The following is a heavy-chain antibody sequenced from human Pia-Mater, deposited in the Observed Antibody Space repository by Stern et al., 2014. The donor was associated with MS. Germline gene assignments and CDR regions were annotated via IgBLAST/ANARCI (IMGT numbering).Heavy chain of an antibody. D-gene: IGHD3-16*01. J-gene: IGHJ5*02. CDR3: ARGWGES. CDR2: ITGSGT. CDR1: GFTFSSSM. Sequence: EVQLVESGGGLVQPGGSLRLSCVASGFTFSSSMMTWVRQAPGKGLEWVSVITGSGTYYAGSVKGRFTVSRDTSKNTVYLQMNSLRVEDAALYYCARGWGESWGQGALVTVSS. V-gene: IGHV3-23*04.